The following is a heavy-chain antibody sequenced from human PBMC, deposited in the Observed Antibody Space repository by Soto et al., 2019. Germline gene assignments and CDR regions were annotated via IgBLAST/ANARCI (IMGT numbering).Heavy chain of an antibody. CDR3: ARGRFLERWFDP. CDR2: INHSGST. J-gene: IGHJ5*02. CDR1: GGSFSGYY. D-gene: IGHD3-3*01. Sequence: SETLSLTCAVYGGSFSGYYWSWIRQPPGKGLEWIGEINHSGSTNYNPSLKSRVTISVDTSKNQFSLKLSSVTAADTAVYYCARGRFLERWFDPWGQGTLVTVSS. V-gene: IGHV4-34*01.